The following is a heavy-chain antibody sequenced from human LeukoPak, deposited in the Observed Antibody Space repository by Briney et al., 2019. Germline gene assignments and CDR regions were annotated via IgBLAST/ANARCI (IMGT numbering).Heavy chain of an antibody. J-gene: IGHJ4*02. CDR1: GFTVSSNY. D-gene: IGHD2-2*01. CDR3: ARDPFGYQPPDY. CDR2: IYSGGST. V-gene: IGHV3-53*01. Sequence: GGSLRLSCAASGFTVSSNYMSWVRQAPGKGLEWVSVIYSGGSTYYADSVKGRFTISRDSSKNMLYLQMNSLRAEDTALYYCARDPFGYQPPDYWGQGTLVTVSS.